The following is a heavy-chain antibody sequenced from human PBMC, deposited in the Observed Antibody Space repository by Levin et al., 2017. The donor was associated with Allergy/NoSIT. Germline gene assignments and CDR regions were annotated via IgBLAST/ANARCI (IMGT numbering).Heavy chain of an antibody. CDR1: GFTFSSYG. D-gene: IGHD5-12*01. CDR3: ARVLRFYYCYYMDV. J-gene: IGHJ6*03. Sequence: GESLKISCAASGFTFSSYGMHWVRQAPGKGLEWVAVIWDDGYKKYYADSVKGRFTISRDNSKNTLYLQMNSLRAEDTAGYYCARVLRFYYCYYMDVWGKGTTVTVSS. CDR2: IWDDGYKK. V-gene: IGHV3-33*01.